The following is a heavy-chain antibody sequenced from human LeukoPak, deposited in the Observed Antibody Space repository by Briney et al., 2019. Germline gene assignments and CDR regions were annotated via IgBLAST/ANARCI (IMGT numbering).Heavy chain of an antibody. CDR2: INVYIGGA. V-gene: IGHV1-2*02. CDR3: ARESRIRGLLPSY. Sequence: ASVKVSCKASGYTFTSYDINWVRQATGQGLEWMGCINVYIGGAHYAQKFQDQLSMTRDTSINTAYMELSSLRSDDTAVYYCARESRIRGLLPSYWGQGTLVTVSS. D-gene: IGHD3-10*01. J-gene: IGHJ4*02. CDR1: GYTFTSYD.